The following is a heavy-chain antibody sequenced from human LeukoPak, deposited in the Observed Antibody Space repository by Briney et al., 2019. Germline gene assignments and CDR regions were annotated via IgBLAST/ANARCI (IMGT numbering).Heavy chain of an antibody. J-gene: IGHJ4*02. CDR3: ARVTTNGYFEY. V-gene: IGHV3-7*04. CDR2: IKFDESEK. D-gene: IGHD1-1*01. Sequence: GGSLRLSCAASGFTFSSYWMSWVRQAPGKGLEWVASIKFDESEKHYMDSVKGRFTISRDTAKNSLYLQMNSLRVEDTAVYFCARVTTNGYFEYWGQGSLVTVSP. CDR1: GFTFSSYW.